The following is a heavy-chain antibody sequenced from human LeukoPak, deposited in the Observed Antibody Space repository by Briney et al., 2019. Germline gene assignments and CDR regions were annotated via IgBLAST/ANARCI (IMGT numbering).Heavy chain of an antibody. J-gene: IGHJ4*02. CDR1: GFTFSSYA. V-gene: IGHV3-23*01. CDR2: ISGSGGST. CDR3: AKGILWLGESDFDY. Sequence: GGYLRLSCAASGFTFSSYAMSWVRQAPGKGLEWVSAISGSGGSTYYADSVKGRFTISRDNSKNTLDLQMNSLRAEDTAVYYCAKGILWLGESDFDYWGQGTLVTVSS. D-gene: IGHD3-10*01.